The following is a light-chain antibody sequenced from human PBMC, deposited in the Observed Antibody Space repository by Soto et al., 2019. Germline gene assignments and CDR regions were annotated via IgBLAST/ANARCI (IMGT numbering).Light chain of an antibody. J-gene: IGLJ2*01. V-gene: IGLV1-44*01. CDR2: SNN. Sequence: QSVLTQPPSASGTPGQRVTIYCSGSSSNIGSNTVNWYQQLPGTAPKLLIYSNNQRPSGVPDRFSGSKSGTSASQAISGLQSEDEADYYCAAWDDSLNGVVFVGGTKLTVL. CDR1: SSNIGSNT. CDR3: AAWDDSLNGVV.